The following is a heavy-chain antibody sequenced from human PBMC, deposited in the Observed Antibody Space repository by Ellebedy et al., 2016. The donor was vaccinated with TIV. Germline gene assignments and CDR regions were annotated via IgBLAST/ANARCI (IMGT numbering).Heavy chain of an antibody. V-gene: IGHV4-34*01. CDR2: INHSGST. Sequence: MPSETLSLTCTVSGGSISSYYWSWIRQPPGKGLEWIGEINHSGSTNYTPSIKSRVTVSVDTSKNQFSLKLSSVTAADTAVYYCAREVDYGDYDYWGQGTLVTVSS. CDR3: AREVDYGDYDY. D-gene: IGHD4-17*01. J-gene: IGHJ4*02. CDR1: GGSISSYY.